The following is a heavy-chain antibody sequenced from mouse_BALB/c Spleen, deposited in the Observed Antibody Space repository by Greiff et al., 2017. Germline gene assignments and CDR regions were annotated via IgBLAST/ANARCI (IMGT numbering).Heavy chain of an antibody. CDR2: ILPGSGST. Sequence: VKLMESGAELMKPGASVKISCKATGYTFSSYWIEWVKQRPGHGLEWIGEILPGSGSTNYNEKFKGKATFTADTSSNTAYMQLSSLTSEDSAVYYCARYYYGSSYWYFDVWGAGTTVTVSS. J-gene: IGHJ1*01. D-gene: IGHD1-1*01. V-gene: IGHV1-9*01. CDR1: GYTFSSYW. CDR3: ARYYYGSSYWYFDV.